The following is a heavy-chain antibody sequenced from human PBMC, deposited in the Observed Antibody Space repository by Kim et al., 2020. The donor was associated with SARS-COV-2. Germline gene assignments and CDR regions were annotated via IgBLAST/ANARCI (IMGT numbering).Heavy chain of an antibody. CDR1: GGSLSSSSYY. V-gene: IGHV4-39*01. J-gene: IGHJ2*01. CDR3: ARHKRYSRGWYV. D-gene: IGHD6-13*01. CDR2: TYYRGNT. Sequence: SETLSLTCAVSGGSLSSSSYYWGWIRQPPGKGLEWIGTTYYRGNTYYNPSRKVRITIAIYTSKNQFSLKLVSVTAADTSFCYCARHKRYSRGWYV.